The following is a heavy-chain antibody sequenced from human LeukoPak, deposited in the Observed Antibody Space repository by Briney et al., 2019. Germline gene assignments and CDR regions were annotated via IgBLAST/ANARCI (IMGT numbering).Heavy chain of an antibody. D-gene: IGHD2-2*01. CDR1: GFTFSSYS. CDR2: ISSSSSYI. Sequence: GGSLRLSCAASGFTFSSYSMNWVRQAPGKGLEWVSSISSSSSYIYYADPVKGRFTISRDNAKNSLYLQMNSLRAEDTAVYYCARVRDQQSYGMDVWGQGTTVTVSS. CDR3: ARVRDQQSYGMDV. J-gene: IGHJ6*02. V-gene: IGHV3-21*01.